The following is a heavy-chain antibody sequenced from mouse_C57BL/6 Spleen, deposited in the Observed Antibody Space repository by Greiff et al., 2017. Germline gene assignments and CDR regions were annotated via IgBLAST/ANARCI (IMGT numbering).Heavy chain of an antibody. CDR3: TTEGYYDYAAWFAY. D-gene: IGHD2-4*01. V-gene: IGHV14-1*01. CDR2: IDPEDGDT. CDR1: GFNIKDYY. Sequence: EVQLQQSGAELVRPGASVKLSCTASGFNIKDYYMHWVKQRPEQGLAWIGRIDPEDGDTAYAPKFQGKATMTADTSSNTAYLQLSSLTSEDTAVYYCTTEGYYDYAAWFAYWGQGTLVTVSA. J-gene: IGHJ3*01.